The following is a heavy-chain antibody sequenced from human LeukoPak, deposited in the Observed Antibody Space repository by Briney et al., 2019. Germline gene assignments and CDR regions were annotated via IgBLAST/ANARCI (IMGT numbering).Heavy chain of an antibody. D-gene: IGHD1-1*01. V-gene: IGHV3-23*01. Sequence: GGSLRLSRAASRLSFSYYAMTWVRPAPGRGLAGVSTITASGGSTYYADSVKGRITISRDNSNNPLYLQINSLTAEDTAVYYWAKLVLFSGTTGDLNYWGQGTLVTVSS. J-gene: IGHJ4*02. CDR3: AKLVLFSGTTGDLNY. CDR1: RLSFSYYA. CDR2: ITASGGST.